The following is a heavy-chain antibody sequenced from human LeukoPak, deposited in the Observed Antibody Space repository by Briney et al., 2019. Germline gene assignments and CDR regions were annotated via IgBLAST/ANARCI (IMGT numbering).Heavy chain of an antibody. Sequence: GGSLRLSCAASGFTFSNYSMSWIRQAPVKGLEWVSTISGAGGTTYYADSVKGRFTISRDNSKNTLFLQFNSLRADDTAVYYCARDRETWYFDFWGQGTLVTVSS. CDR1: GFTFSNYS. J-gene: IGHJ4*02. V-gene: IGHV3-23*01. CDR3: ARDRETWYFDF. CDR2: ISGAGGTT.